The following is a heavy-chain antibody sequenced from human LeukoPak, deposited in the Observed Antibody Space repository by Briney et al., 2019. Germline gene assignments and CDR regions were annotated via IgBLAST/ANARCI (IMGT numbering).Heavy chain of an antibody. V-gene: IGHV4-34*01. D-gene: IGHD3-22*01. J-gene: IGHJ6*02. Sequence: SETLSLTCAIYGGSFSGYYWSWIRQPPGKGLEWIGEINHSGSTNYNPSLKSRVTISVDTSKNQFSLKLSSVTAADTAVYYCAKDLSDSSGYYYYYYGMDVWGQGTTVTVSS. CDR3: AKDLSDSSGYYYYYYGMDV. CDR1: GGSFSGYY. CDR2: INHSGST.